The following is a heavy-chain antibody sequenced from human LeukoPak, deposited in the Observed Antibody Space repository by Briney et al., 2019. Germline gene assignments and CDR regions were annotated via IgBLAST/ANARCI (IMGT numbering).Heavy chain of an antibody. CDR1: GYTFTSYG. V-gene: IGHV1-18*01. D-gene: IGHD5-18*01. J-gene: IGHJ4*02. Sequence: ASVKLSCKACGYTFTSYGISWVRQAPGQGLEWMGWISAYNGNTNYAQKLQGRVTMTTDTSTSTAYMELRSLRSDDTAVYYCARTVTGYSYGEIDYWGQGTLVTVSS. CDR2: ISAYNGNT. CDR3: ARTVTGYSYGEIDY.